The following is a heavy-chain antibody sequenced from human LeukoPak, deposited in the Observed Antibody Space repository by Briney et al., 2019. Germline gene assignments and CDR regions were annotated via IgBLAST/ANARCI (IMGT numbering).Heavy chain of an antibody. Sequence: GGSLRLSCAASGFTFSSYAMHWVRPAPGKGLEWVAVISYDGSNKYYADSVKGRFTISRDNSKNTLYLQMNSLRAEDTAVYYCAAMYSSGWYGYYWGQETLVTVSS. CDR3: AAMYSSGWYGYY. CDR2: ISYDGSNK. D-gene: IGHD6-19*01. J-gene: IGHJ4*02. CDR1: GFTFSSYA. V-gene: IGHV3-30*04.